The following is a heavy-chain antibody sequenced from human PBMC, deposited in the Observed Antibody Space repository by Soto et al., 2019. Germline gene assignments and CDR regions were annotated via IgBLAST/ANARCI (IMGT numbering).Heavy chain of an antibody. Sequence: EVQLLASGGGLVQPGGSLRLSCAASGFTFSSYAMSWVRQAPGKGLEWVSGIGGSGAGTNYADSVKGRFTISRDNSKNTLYLQMSSLRAEDTAVYYCARGGGIAVAGTHLDYWGQGTLVTVSS. CDR2: IGGSGAGT. CDR3: ARGGGIAVAGTHLDY. CDR1: GFTFSSYA. D-gene: IGHD6-19*01. V-gene: IGHV3-23*01. J-gene: IGHJ4*02.